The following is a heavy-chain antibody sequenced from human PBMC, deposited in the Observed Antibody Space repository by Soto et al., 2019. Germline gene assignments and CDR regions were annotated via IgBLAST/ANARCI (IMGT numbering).Heavy chain of an antibody. CDR1: GGSFSGYY. CDR2: INHSGST. V-gene: IGHV4-34*01. Sequence: PSETLSLTCAVYGGSFSGYYWSWIRQPPGKGLEWIGEINHSGSTNYNPSLKSRVTISVDTSKNQFSLKLSSVTAADTAVYYCARGRARGYDFWSGYLEVPQFDYWGQGTLVTAPQ. CDR3: ARGRARGYDFWSGYLEVPQFDY. J-gene: IGHJ4*02. D-gene: IGHD3-3*01.